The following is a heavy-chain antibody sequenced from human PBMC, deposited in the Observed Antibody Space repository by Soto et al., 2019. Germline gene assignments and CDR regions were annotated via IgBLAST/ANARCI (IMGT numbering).Heavy chain of an antibody. CDR3: ARGGSYVGFDS. CDR1: GGSLNSSSYY. D-gene: IGHD1-26*01. V-gene: IGHV4-61*01. J-gene: IGHJ4*02. CDR2: IHYFGST. Sequence: SETLSLTCTVSGGSLNSSSYYWSWIRQPPGKGLEWIGYIHYFGSTKYNPSLESRVVISVDTSKNQFSLKVPSVTAADTAKYFCARGGSYVGFDSWGQGAQVTVSS.